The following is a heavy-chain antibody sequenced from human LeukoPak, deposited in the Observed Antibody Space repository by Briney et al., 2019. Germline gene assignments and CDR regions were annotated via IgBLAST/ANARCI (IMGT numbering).Heavy chain of an antibody. Sequence: GGSLRLSCAASGFTFSGSAMHWVRQASGKGLEWVGRIRSKANSYATAYAASVKGRFTISRDDSKNTAYLQMNSLRAEDTAVYYCARGAGGYDWNDAFDIWGQGTMVTVSS. CDR3: ARGAGGYDWNDAFDI. CDR1: GFTFSGSA. CDR2: IRSKANSYAT. V-gene: IGHV3-73*01. J-gene: IGHJ3*02. D-gene: IGHD5-12*01.